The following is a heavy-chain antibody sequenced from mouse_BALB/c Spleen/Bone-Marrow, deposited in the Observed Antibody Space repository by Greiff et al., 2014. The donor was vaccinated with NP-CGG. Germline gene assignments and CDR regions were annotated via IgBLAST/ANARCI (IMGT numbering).Heavy chain of an antibody. J-gene: IGHJ2*01. V-gene: IGHV1-5*01. Sequence: VQLQQSGTVLARPGASVKMSCKASGYSFTSYWMHWVKQRPGKGLEWIGAIYPGNSDTSYNQKFKGKAKLTAVTSATTAYMELSSLTNEDSAVYFCTRKVYYGNPLDYWGQGTTLTVSS. CDR2: IYPGNSDT. CDR3: TRKVYYGNPLDY. D-gene: IGHD2-1*01. CDR1: GYSFTSYW.